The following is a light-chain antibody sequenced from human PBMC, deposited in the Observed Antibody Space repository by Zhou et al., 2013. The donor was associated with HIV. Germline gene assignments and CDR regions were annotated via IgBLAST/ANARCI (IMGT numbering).Light chain of an antibody. CDR2: GAS. Sequence: EIVLTQSPGTLSLSPGERATLSCRASQSVNSNYLAWYQQKPGQAPMLLIYGASSRATGIPERFSGSGSGTDFTLTISRLEPEDFAVFYCQQYGSSPWTFGQGTKVEIK. V-gene: IGKV3-20*01. CDR3: QQYGSSPWT. J-gene: IGKJ1*01. CDR1: QSVNSNY.